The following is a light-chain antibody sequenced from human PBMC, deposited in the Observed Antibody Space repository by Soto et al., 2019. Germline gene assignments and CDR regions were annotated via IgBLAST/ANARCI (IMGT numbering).Light chain of an antibody. V-gene: IGKV3-15*01. CDR1: QSVSSN. CDR3: QHYNNWPPAWT. Sequence: IVMTQSPATLSVSPGERATLSCRTSQSVSSNLAWYQQKPGQAPRLLIYGASTRATGIPARFSGSGSGTEFTLTISSLQSEDFAVYYCQHYNNWPPAWTFGQGTKVDIK. J-gene: IGKJ1*01. CDR2: GAS.